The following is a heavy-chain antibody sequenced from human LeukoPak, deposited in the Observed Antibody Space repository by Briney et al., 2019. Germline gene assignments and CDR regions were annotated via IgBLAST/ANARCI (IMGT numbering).Heavy chain of an antibody. Sequence: SETLSLTCTVSGGSISSHYWSWIRQPPGKGLEWIGYIYYSGSTNYNPSLKSRVTISVDTSKNQFSLKPSSVTAADTAVYYCARGDYGSGSYGAFDIWGQGTMVSVSS. CDR2: IYYSGST. CDR1: GGSISSHY. CDR3: ARGDYGSGSYGAFDI. V-gene: IGHV4-59*11. J-gene: IGHJ3*02. D-gene: IGHD3-10*01.